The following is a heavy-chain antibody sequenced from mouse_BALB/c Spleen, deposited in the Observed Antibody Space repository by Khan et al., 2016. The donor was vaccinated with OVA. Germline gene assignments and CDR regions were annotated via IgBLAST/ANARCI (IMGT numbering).Heavy chain of an antibody. D-gene: IGHD2-14*01. CDR2: INPSNGYT. CDR1: GYTFTSYT. Sequence: QVQLQQSGAELARPGASVKMSCKASGYTFTSYTIHWIKKRPGQGLEWIGYINPSNGYTNYNQKFKDKATLTTDKSSTTAYLQLSSLTSDDSAVYKCVIDGAYHGNDGVFAYWGQGSLVTVFA. CDR3: VIDGAYHGNDGVFAY. V-gene: IGHV1-4*01. J-gene: IGHJ3*01.